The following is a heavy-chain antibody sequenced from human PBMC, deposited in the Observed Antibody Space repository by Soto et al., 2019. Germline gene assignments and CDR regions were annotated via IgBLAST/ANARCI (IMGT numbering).Heavy chain of an antibody. J-gene: IGHJ4*02. CDR2: IYSGGST. Sequence: EVQLVESGGGLIQPGGSLRLSCAASGFTVSSNYMSWVRQAPGKGLEWVSVIYSGGSTYYADSVKGRFTISRDNSKNALYSRMNSLRAEDTAVYYCARGKWAGAATPIEYWGQGTLVTVSS. CDR3: ARGKWAGAATPIEY. CDR1: GFTVSSNY. D-gene: IGHD2-15*01. V-gene: IGHV3-53*01.